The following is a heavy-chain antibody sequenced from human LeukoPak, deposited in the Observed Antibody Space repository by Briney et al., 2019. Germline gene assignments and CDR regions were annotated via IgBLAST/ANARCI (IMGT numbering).Heavy chain of an antibody. CDR3: ARILRLGELSLGY. Sequence: ASVKVSCKASGYTFTGYYMHWVRQAPGQGLEWMGWINPNSCGTNYAQKFQGRVTMTRDTSISTAYMELSRLRSDDTAVYYCARILRLGELSLGYWGQGTLVTVSS. D-gene: IGHD3-16*02. CDR1: GYTFTGYY. CDR2: INPNSCGT. V-gene: IGHV1-2*02. J-gene: IGHJ4*02.